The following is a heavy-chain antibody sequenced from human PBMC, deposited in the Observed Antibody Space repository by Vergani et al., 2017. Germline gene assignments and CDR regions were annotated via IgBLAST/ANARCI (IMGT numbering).Heavy chain of an antibody. CDR1: GFTFSSYA. CDR3: AKGPIEQQLVRWAWFDP. Sequence: EVQLLESGGGLVQPGGSLRLSCAASGFTFSSYAMSWVRQAPGKGLEWVSAISGSGGSTYYADSVKGRFTISRDNSKNTLYLQMNSLRAEDTAVYYCAKGPIEQQLVRWAWFDPWGLGTLVTVSS. D-gene: IGHD6-13*01. V-gene: IGHV3-23*01. J-gene: IGHJ5*02. CDR2: ISGSGGST.